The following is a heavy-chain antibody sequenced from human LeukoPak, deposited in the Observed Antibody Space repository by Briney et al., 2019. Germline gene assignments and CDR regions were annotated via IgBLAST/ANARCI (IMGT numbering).Heavy chain of an antibody. Sequence: ASVKVSCKASGGTFSSYAISWVRQAPGQGFEWMGGVTPIFGTANFAQRFQGRVSITADESTSTAFMELSSLRSEDTAVYYCAREWGLESSGFYYAYWGQGTLVTVSS. CDR1: GGTFSSYA. D-gene: IGHD3-22*01. V-gene: IGHV1-69*13. J-gene: IGHJ4*02. CDR2: VTPIFGTA. CDR3: AREWGLESSGFYYAY.